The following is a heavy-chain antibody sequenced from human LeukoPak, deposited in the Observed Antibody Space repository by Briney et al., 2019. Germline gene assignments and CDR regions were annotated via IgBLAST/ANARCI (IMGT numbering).Heavy chain of an antibody. J-gene: IGHJ4*02. CDR1: GGSISSSSYY. Sequence: SETLSLTCTVSGGSISSSSYYWSWIRQPPGKGLEWIGYIYYTEGTNYSPSLKSRVTISVDTSKNQFSLKLSSVTAADTAVYYCARLVGSSSYYFDYWGQGTLVTVSS. V-gene: IGHV4-61*01. CDR2: IYYTEGT. CDR3: ARLVGSSSYYFDY. D-gene: IGHD6-13*01.